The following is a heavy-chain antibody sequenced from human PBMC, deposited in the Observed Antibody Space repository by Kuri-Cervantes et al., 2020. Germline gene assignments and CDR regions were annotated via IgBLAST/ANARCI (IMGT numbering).Heavy chain of an antibody. V-gene: IGHV2-70*04. J-gene: IGHJ4*02. CDR3: ARMPHE. Sequence: SGPTLVKPTQTLTLTCTFSGFSLSTGGMRVSWIRQPPGKALEWLARVDWDDDKFYRTSLKTRLAISKDTSKNQVVLTMTNMDPVDTATYYCARMPHEWGQGILVTVSS. CDR2: VDWDDDK. CDR1: GFSLSTGGMR.